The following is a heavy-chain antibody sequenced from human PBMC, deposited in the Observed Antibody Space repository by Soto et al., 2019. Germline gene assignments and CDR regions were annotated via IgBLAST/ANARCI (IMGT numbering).Heavy chain of an antibody. J-gene: IGHJ6*02. V-gene: IGHV4-30-4*01. CDR2: IYYSGNT. D-gene: IGHD4-4*01. CDR3: ARVSVTSGSYGMDV. CDR1: GGSISSGYYY. Sequence: PSETLSLTCSVSGGSISSGYYYWSWIRQPPGKGLEWIGNIYYSGNTYYNPSLKSRLIISIDTSKNQFSLKLSSVTAADTAVYYCARVSVTSGSYGMDVWGQGTTVTVSS.